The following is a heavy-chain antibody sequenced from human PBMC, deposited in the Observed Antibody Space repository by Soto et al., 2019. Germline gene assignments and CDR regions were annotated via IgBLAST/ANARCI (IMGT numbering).Heavy chain of an antibody. V-gene: IGHV1-18*01. Sequence: QVQLVQSGAEVKKPGASVKVSCKASGDPFTSSYISWVRQAPGQGLEWMGWISAYNGNTNYAQKLQGRVTLTTDTATSTAYMALRSLRSDATAVYYCARDAPPEDYWGQGTLVTISS. CDR3: ARDAPPEDY. CDR1: GDPFTSSY. J-gene: IGHJ4*02. CDR2: ISAYNGNT.